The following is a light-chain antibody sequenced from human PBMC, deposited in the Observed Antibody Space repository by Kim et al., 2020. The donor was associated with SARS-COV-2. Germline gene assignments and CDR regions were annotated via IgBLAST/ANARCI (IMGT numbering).Light chain of an antibody. CDR3: QQFNDFLLT. V-gene: IGKV1-33*01. CDR2: DTS. J-gene: IGKJ4*01. CDR1: GFF. Sequence: GFFLNWYHHKPGKAPNLLIYDTSKLEDGVPSRFSGSGSGTHFTLTITSLQPEDFGTYYCQQFNDFLLTFGGGTKVDIK.